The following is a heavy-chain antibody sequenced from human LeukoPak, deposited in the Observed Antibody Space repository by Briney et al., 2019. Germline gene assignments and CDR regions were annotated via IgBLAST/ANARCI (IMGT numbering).Heavy chain of an antibody. CDR3: ATDRGFIGDIVVVPSFDY. D-gene: IGHD2-2*01. V-gene: IGHV1-24*01. CDR1: GYTLTELS. Sequence: GASVKVSCKVSGYTLTELSLHWVRQAPGKGLEWMGGFDPEDGETIYAQKFQGRVTMTKDTSTDTAYMELSSLRSEDTAVYYCATDRGFIGDIVVVPSFDYWGQGTLVTVSS. J-gene: IGHJ4*02. CDR2: FDPEDGET.